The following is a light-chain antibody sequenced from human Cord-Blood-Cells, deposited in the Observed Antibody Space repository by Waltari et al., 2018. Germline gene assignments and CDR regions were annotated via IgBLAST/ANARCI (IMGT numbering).Light chain of an antibody. CDR1: QGIRSY. V-gene: IGKV1-27*01. CDR3: HRTYNGPT. CDR2: SAS. Sequence: DIQLIQSPSSLSASVGESVTITCRVSQGIRSYLNWYRQKPGKVPKLLICSASNLQSGVPSRFSGSGSWTDFTLTSSSLQPESVATYYGHRTYNGPTFDPGTKMDIK. J-gene: IGKJ3*01.